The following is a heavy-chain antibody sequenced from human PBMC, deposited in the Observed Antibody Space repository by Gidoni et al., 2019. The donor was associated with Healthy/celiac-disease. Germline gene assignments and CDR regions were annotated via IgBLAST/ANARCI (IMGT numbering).Heavy chain of an antibody. V-gene: IGHV1-18*01. Sequence: QVQLVPSGAAVKKPGASVKVSCKASGSTFTSYGLSWVRQAPGQGLEWMGWISAYNGNTNYAQKLQGRVTMTTDTSTSIAYMERRSLRSEDTGVYYCARDPGPWVVPAAYNWFDPWGQGTLVTVSS. J-gene: IGHJ5*02. CDR3: ARDPGPWVVPAAYNWFDP. D-gene: IGHD2-2*01. CDR1: GSTFTSYG. CDR2: ISAYNGNT.